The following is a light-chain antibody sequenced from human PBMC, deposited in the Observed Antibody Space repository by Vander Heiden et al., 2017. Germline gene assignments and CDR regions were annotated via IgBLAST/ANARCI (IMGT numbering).Light chain of an antibody. CDR1: QTISSY. Sequence: DIQMTPSPSSLSASVGDRVTITCRASQTISSYLNWYQQKPGKAPKLLIYGASSLQSGVPSRFSGSGSGTDFTLTISSLQPEDFATYYCQESYSSPTFGQGTKVEIK. CDR2: GAS. J-gene: IGKJ1*01. V-gene: IGKV1-39*01. CDR3: QESYSSPT.